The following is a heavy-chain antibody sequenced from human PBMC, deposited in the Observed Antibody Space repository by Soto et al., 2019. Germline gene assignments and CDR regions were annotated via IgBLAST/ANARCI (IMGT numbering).Heavy chain of an antibody. J-gene: IGHJ4*02. V-gene: IGHV4-61*03. CDR2: IHYNGNT. CDR1: GGSISSGGYY. CDR3: AREGNLGRWIQPLDS. D-gene: IGHD2-2*03. Sequence: SETLSLTCTVSGGSISSGGYYWSWIRQPPGKGLEWIGNIHYNGNTKYSPSLKSRVTMPVDTSKNHFSLKLISVTTADTAVYFCAREGNLGRWIQPLDSWGQGTLVTVSS.